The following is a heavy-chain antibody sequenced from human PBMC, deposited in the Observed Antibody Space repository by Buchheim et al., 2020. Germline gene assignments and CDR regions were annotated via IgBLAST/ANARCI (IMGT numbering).Heavy chain of an antibody. CDR3: AKGGGYCSSTSCSNYYGMDV. CDR2: ISWDGGST. V-gene: IGHV3-43*01. CDR1: GFTFDDYT. D-gene: IGHD2-2*01. Sequence: EVQLVESGGVVVQPGGSLRLSCAASGFTFDDYTMHWVRQAPGKGLEWVSLISWDGGSTYYADSVTGRFTISRDNSKNSLYLQMNSLRTEDTALYYCAKGGGYCSSTSCSNYYGMDVWGQGTT. J-gene: IGHJ6*02.